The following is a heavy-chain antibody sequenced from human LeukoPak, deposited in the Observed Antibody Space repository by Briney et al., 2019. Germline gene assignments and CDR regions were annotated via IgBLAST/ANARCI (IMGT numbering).Heavy chain of an antibody. CDR1: GFTFSSYS. D-gene: IGHD6-6*01. CDR3: AKEGSIAEFFDY. J-gene: IGHJ4*02. V-gene: IGHV3-21*04. CDR2: ISSSSSYI. Sequence: GGSLRLSCAASGFTFSSYSMNWVRQAPGKGLEWVSSISSSSSYIYYADSVKGRFTISRDNSKNTLYLQMNSPTAEDTAVYYCAKEGSIAEFFDYWGQGTLVTVSS.